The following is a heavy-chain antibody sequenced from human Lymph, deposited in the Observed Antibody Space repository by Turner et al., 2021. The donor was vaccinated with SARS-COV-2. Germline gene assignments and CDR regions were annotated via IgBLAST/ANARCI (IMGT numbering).Heavy chain of an antibody. CDR2: INPNSGGT. J-gene: IGHJ6*02. D-gene: IGHD3-3*01. CDR3: ARDVERYNDFWSGYSGGYGLDV. Sequence: QVQLVQSRSEVKKRGASVKVSCKASGYTFTDQYMHWVRQAPGQELEWMELINPNSGGTNYEQQFQGRVTMTRDTSISTAYMELRRLRSDDTAVYYCARDVERYNDFWSGYSGGYGLDVWGQGTTVTVSS. CDR1: GYTFTDQY. V-gene: IGHV1-2*02.